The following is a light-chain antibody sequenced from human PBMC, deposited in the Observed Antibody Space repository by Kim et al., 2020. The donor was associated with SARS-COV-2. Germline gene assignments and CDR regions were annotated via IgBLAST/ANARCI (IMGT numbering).Light chain of an antibody. V-gene: IGLV3-1*01. CDR2: QDS. CDR3: QAWDSSTKV. Sequence: SYELTQPPSVSVSPGQTASITCSGDKLGDKYACWYQRKPGQSPVLVIYQDSKRPSGITERFSGSNSGNTATLTISGTQAMDEADYYCQAWDSSTKVFGPGTKVTVL. J-gene: IGLJ1*01. CDR1: KLGDKY.